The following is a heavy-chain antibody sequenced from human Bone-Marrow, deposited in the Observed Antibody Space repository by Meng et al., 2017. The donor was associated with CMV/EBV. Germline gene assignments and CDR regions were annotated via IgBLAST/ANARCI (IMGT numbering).Heavy chain of an antibody. CDR2: ISGRAATT. D-gene: IGHD2-21*02. CDR1: GFTFSNSA. Sequence: SGFTFSNSAMTWVRQAPGKGLEWVSGISGRAATTYYAGSVKGRFTISRDNSKNSLYLQMNSLRVDDTAIYYCARGPPYCGGDCYSVDWGQGTLVTVSS. J-gene: IGHJ4*02. V-gene: IGHV3-23*01. CDR3: ARGPPYCGGDCYSVD.